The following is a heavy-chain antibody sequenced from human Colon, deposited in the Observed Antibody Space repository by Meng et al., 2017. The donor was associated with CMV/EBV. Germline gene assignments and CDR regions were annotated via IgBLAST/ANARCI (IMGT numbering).Heavy chain of an antibody. CDR1: GGTFSSYT. V-gene: IGHV1-69*02. J-gene: IGHJ5*02. Sequence: SVKVSCKASGGTFSSYTISWVRQAPGQGLEWMGRIIPILGIANYAQKFQGRVTITADKSTSTAYMELSSLRSEDTAVYYCARWVASGTRGESWFDPWGQGTLVTVSS. CDR2: IIPILGIA. CDR3: ARWVASGTRGESWFDP. D-gene: IGHD1-1*01.